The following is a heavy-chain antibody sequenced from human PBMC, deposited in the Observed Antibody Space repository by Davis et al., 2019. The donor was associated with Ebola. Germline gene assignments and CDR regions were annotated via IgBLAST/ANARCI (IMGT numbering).Heavy chain of an antibody. V-gene: IGHV3-23*01. CDR2: ISGSGGST. CDR1: GFTFSSYA. D-gene: IGHD6-6*01. CDR3: ARTIAARPDYYYYYMDV. Sequence: PGGSLRLSCAASGFTFSSYAMSWVRQAPGKGLEWVSAISGSGGSTYYADSVKGRFTISRDNSKNTLYLQMNSLRAEDTAVYYCARTIAARPDYYYYYMDVWGKGTTVTVSS. J-gene: IGHJ6*03.